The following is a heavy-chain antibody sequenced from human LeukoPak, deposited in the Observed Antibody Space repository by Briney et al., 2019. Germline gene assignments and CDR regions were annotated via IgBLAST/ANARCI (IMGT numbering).Heavy chain of an antibody. Sequence: PGGSLRLSCAASGFIFSSYPMSWIRQAPGKGLEWLSYTRVSDNKLFYADSVKGRFTISRDNAQASLYLQMNSLRAEDTAVYYCAKRITGNSGHAFDLWGQGTMVTVSP. CDR1: GFIFSSYP. CDR3: AKRITGNSGHAFDL. D-gene: IGHD1-14*01. J-gene: IGHJ3*01. V-gene: IGHV3-11*01. CDR2: TRVSDNKL.